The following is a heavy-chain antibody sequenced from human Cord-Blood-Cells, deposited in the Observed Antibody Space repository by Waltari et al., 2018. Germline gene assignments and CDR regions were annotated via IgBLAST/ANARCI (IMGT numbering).Heavy chain of an antibody. CDR3: AKDYLSSSWYDY. CDR1: GFTFSSYA. J-gene: IGHJ4*02. V-gene: IGHV3-23*01. Sequence: EVQLLESGGGLVQPGGSLRLSCAASGFTFSSYAMSWLRQAPGRGLEWVSAISGRGGSTYSADSVRGRFTISKDNSKNTLYLQMNSLRAEDTAVYYCAKDYLSSSWYDYWGQVTLVTVSS. D-gene: IGHD6-13*01. CDR2: ISGRGGST.